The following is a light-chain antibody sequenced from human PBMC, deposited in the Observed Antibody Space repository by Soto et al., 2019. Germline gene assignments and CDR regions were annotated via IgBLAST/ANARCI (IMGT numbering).Light chain of an antibody. CDR1: QTISSW. CDR2: KAS. CDR3: QHYYTYSRT. J-gene: IGKJ1*01. Sequence: DIQMTQSPSTLSGSVGDRVTITCRASQTISSWLAWYQQKPGKAPKLLIYKASTLKSGVPSRFSGSGSGTEFTLTISSLQPDDFATYYCQHYYTYSRTFGQGTKVDIK. V-gene: IGKV1-5*03.